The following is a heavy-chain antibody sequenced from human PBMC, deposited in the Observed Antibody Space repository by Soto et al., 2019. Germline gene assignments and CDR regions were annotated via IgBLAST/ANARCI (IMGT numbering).Heavy chain of an antibody. Sequence: QVQLVQSGGEVKKPGASVTVSCKASVYPFINYHITWVRQAPGQGLEWMAGSKTYNGMPDYAQRLQGRVTMTRDTSTSTAYIELRNLGYYCAGVDLCAKWPRGEMATDWGQGTLVTVSS. J-gene: IGHJ4*02. D-gene: IGHD5-12*01. V-gene: IGHV1-18*01. CDR3: AKWPRGEMATD. CDR2: SKTYNGMP. CDR1: VYPFINYH.